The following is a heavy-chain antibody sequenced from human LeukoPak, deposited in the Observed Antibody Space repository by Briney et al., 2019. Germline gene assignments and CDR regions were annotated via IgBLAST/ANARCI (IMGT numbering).Heavy chain of an antibody. CDR2: IKQDGSEK. Sequence: GGSLRLSCAASGFTFSSYWMSWVRQAPGKGLEWVAKIKQDGSEKYYVDSVKGRFTISRDNAKNSLYLQMNSLRAEDTAVYYCAKSGVGRGSYRSRTPSYYFDYWGQGTLVTVSS. J-gene: IGHJ4*02. CDR3: AKSGVGRGSYRSRTPSYYFDY. V-gene: IGHV3-7*03. CDR1: GFTFSSYW. D-gene: IGHD3-16*02.